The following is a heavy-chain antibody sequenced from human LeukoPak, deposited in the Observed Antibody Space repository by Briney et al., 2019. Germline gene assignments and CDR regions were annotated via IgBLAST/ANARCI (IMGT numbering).Heavy chain of an antibody. D-gene: IGHD3-10*01. Sequence: SVKVSRKASGYTFTGYYMHWVRQAPGQGLEWMGWINPNSGGTNYAQKFQGRVTMTRDTSISTAYMELSRLRSDDTAVYYCARAPVTYGSGSYSDYWGQGTLVTVSS. J-gene: IGHJ4*02. CDR1: GYTFTGYY. CDR2: INPNSGGT. V-gene: IGHV1-2*02. CDR3: ARAPVTYGSGSYSDY.